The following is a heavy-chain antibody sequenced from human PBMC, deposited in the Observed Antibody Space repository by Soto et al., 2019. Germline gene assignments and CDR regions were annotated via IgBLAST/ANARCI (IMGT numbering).Heavy chain of an antibody. CDR1: GGSFSGYY. CDR2: INHSGST. D-gene: IGHD2-2*02. J-gene: IGHJ6*02. Sequence: SETLSLTCAVYGGSFSGYYWSWIRQPPGKGLEWIGEINHSGSTNYNPSLKSRVTISVDTSKNQFSLKLSSVTAADTAVYYCARGEELICSSTSCYTGYYYGMDVWGQGTTVTVS. CDR3: ARGEELICSSTSCYTGYYYGMDV. V-gene: IGHV4-34*01.